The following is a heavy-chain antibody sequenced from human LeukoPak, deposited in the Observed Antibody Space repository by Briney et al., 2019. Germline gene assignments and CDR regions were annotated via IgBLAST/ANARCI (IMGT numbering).Heavy chain of an antibody. Sequence: GGSLRLSCAASGFTFSSYAMSWVRQAAGKGLEWISSINDNSQYIYYADSVKGRFTISRDNARSSLSLQMNSLRAEDTAVYYCAREGTWSYYYDYWGQGTLVTVSS. V-gene: IGHV3-21*01. CDR2: INDNSQYI. CDR1: GFTFSSYA. D-gene: IGHD1-26*01. CDR3: AREGTWSYYYDY. J-gene: IGHJ4*02.